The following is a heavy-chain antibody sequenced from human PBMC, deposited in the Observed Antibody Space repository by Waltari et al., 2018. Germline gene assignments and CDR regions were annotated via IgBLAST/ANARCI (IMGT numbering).Heavy chain of an antibody. V-gene: IGHV1-2*06. CDR3: ASPGIAVAGTPHSGFDI. D-gene: IGHD6-19*01. CDR1: GYTFTGYY. Sequence: QVQLVQSGAEVKKPGASVKVSCKASGYTFTGYYMHCVRQAPGPGLEWMGRINPNSGGTTYAQKFQGRVTMTRDTSISTAYMELSRLRSDDTAVYYCASPGIAVAGTPHSGFDIWGQGTMVTVSS. J-gene: IGHJ3*02. CDR2: INPNSGGT.